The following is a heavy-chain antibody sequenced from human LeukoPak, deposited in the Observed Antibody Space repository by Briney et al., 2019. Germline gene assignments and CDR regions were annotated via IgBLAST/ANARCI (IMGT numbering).Heavy chain of an antibody. J-gene: IGHJ4*02. D-gene: IGHD6-19*01. V-gene: IGHV1-24*01. Sequence: GASVKVSCKVSGYTLTELSMHWVRQAPGKGLEWMGGFDPEDGETIYAQKFQGRVTMTRNTSISTAYMELSSLRSEDTAVYYCARFSPYSSVLFSPDYWGQGTLVTVSS. CDR2: FDPEDGET. CDR3: ARFSPYSSVLFSPDY. CDR1: GYTLTELS.